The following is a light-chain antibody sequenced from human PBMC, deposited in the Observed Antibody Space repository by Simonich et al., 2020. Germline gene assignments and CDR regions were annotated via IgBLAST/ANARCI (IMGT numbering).Light chain of an antibody. CDR2: KVS. V-gene: IGKV2-30*02. Sequence: DVGMTQSPLSLPVTLGQPASISCRSSQSLVHSDGNTYLNWFQQRPGQSQRRLIYKVSNRDSGVPDRFSGSGSGTDFTLKISRVEAEDVGVYYCMQGTHWPPTFGQGTKVEIK. J-gene: IGKJ1*01. CDR3: MQGTHWPPT. CDR1: QSLVHSDGNTY.